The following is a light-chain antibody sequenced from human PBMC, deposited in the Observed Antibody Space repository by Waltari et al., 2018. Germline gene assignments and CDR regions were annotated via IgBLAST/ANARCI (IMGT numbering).Light chain of an antibody. Sequence: QSVLTQAPSASGTPGQRVPISFSGSSPNIGGPSSVYWYQQPPGTAPRLLIYRNKKRPSGVPDRFSGSKSGKSASLAISGLRSEDEADYYCAAWDDSLSTLLFGGGTKLTVL. CDR3: AAWDDSLSTLL. V-gene: IGLV1-47*01. CDR1: SPNIGGPSS. CDR2: RNK. J-gene: IGLJ2*01.